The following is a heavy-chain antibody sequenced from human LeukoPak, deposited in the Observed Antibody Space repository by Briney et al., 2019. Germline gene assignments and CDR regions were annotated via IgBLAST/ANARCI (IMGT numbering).Heavy chain of an antibody. Sequence: SGGSLRLSCAASGFTFSSYAMSWVRQAPGKGLEWVSVIYSDDRTYYADSVKGRFTISRDNSKNTLYLQMSSLRAEDAALYYCARGGAYDSHGVLDYWGQGALVTVSS. J-gene: IGHJ4*02. CDR2: IYSDDRT. V-gene: IGHV3-53*01. CDR3: ARGGAYDSHGVLDY. CDR1: GFTFSSYA. D-gene: IGHD5-12*01.